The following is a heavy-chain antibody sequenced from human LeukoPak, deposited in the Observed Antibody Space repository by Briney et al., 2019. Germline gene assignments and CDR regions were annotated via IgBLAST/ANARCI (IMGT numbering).Heavy chain of an antibody. CDR3: AKTRDSSGWFFDY. D-gene: IGHD6-19*01. V-gene: IGHV3-30*02. CDR1: GFTFSSYG. J-gene: IGHJ4*02. Sequence: GGSLRLSCAASGFTFSSYGMHWVRQAPGKGLEWVAVIWYDGSNKYYADSVKGRFTISRDNSKNTLYLQMNSLRAEDTAVYYCAKTRDSSGWFFDYWGQGTLVTVSS. CDR2: IWYDGSNK.